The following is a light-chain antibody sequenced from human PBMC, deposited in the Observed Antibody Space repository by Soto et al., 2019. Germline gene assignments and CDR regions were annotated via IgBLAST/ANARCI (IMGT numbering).Light chain of an antibody. CDR2: WAS. CDR1: QSLLYSSNNKNY. CDR3: QQYYSNPELT. V-gene: IGKV4-1*01. Sequence: IVMTQSPDSLAVSLGERATINCKSSQSLLYSSNNKNYLAWYQQKPGQPPKLLIYWASTRASGVPARFSGSGSGTDFTLTISSLQAEDVAVYYCQQYYSNPELTFGGGTKVDIX. J-gene: IGKJ4*01.